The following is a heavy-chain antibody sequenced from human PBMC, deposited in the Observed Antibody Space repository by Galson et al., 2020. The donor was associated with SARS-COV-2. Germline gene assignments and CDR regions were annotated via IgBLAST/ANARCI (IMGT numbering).Heavy chain of an antibody. Sequence: GESLRLSCAASGFTFSSYSMNWIRQAPGKVLEWVSSISSSSSYIYYADSVKGRFTISRDNAKHSLYLQMNSLRAEDTAVYYCARDLGGRRWGRGGLAEYFQHWGQGTLVTVSS. V-gene: IGHV3-21*01. D-gene: IGHD3-16*01. J-gene: IGHJ1*01. CDR2: ISSSSSYI. CDR1: GFTFSSYS. CDR3: ARDLGGRRWGRGGLAEYFQH.